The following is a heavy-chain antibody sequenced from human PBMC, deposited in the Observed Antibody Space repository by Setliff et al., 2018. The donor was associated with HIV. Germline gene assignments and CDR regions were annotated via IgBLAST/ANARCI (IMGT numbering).Heavy chain of an antibody. J-gene: IGHJ1*01. V-gene: IGHV1-2*06. CDR3: ARDPAPSSSASYFQH. D-gene: IGHD6-6*01. CDR2: ISPDIGDT. Sequence: ASVKVSCKASGYTFNDNYIHWVRQAPGQGLEWMGRISPDIGDTNYAQMFHGRVTMTRDTSISTAYMELSSLKSDDTAVYYCARDPAPSSSASYFQHWGQGTPVTVSS. CDR1: GYTFNDNY.